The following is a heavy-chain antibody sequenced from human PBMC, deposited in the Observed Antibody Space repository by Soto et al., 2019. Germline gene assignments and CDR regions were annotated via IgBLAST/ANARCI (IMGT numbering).Heavy chain of an antibody. CDR2: INPNSGGT. J-gene: IGHJ4*02. CDR1: GYTFTGYY. CDR3: ARDGIPYYYDSSGYYSFDY. D-gene: IGHD3-22*01. Sequence: GASVKVSCKASGYTFTGYYMHWVRQAPGQGLEWMGWINPNSGGTNYAQKFQGWVTMTRDTSISTAYMELSRLRSDDTAVYYCARDGIPYYYDSSGYYSFDYWGQGTLLTVSS. V-gene: IGHV1-2*04.